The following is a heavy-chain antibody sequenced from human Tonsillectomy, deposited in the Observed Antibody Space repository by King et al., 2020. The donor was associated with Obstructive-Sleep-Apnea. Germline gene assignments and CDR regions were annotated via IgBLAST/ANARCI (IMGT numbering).Heavy chain of an antibody. CDR1: GFTFSSYN. CDR3: AREWFVFGGYPWFDP. J-gene: IGHJ5*02. V-gene: IGHV3-30-3*01. CDR2: ISYDGSSK. D-gene: IGHD5-12*01. Sequence: VQLVESGGGVVQPGRSLRLSCAASGFTFSSYNIHWVRQAPGKGLEWVAVISYDGSSKYYADSVKGRFTISRDNSNNTLYLQVNSLRDEETAVYYCAREWFVFGGYPWFDPWGQGALVTVSS.